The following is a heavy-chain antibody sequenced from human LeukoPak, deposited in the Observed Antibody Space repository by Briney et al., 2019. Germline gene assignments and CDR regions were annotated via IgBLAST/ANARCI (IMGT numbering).Heavy chain of an antibody. Sequence: AGGSLRLSCAASGFTSSSYSMTWVRQAPGKGLEWVSSISSSSSYIYYADSVKGRFTISRDNAKNSLYLQMNSLRAEDTAVYYCARDSSSWSGGLDYWGQGTLVTVSS. CDR1: GFTSSSYS. D-gene: IGHD6-13*01. J-gene: IGHJ4*02. CDR2: ISSSSSYI. CDR3: ARDSSSWSGGLDY. V-gene: IGHV3-21*01.